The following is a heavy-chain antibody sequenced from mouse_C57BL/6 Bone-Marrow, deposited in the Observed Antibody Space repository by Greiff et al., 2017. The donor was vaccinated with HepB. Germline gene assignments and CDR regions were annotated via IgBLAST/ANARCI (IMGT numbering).Heavy chain of an antibody. Sequence: VKLQESGAELVRPGTSVKVSCKASGYAFTNYLIEWVKQRPGQGLEWIGVINPGSGGTNYNEKFKGKATLTADKSSSTAYMQLSSLTSEDSAVYFGARNYYGSSYGYFDVWGTGTTVTVSS. V-gene: IGHV1-54*01. CDR2: INPGSGGT. CDR3: ARNYYGSSYGYFDV. J-gene: IGHJ1*03. D-gene: IGHD1-1*01. CDR1: GYAFTNYL.